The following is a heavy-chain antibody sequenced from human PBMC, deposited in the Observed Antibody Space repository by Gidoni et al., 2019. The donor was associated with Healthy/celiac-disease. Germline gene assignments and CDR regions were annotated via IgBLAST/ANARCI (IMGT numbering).Heavy chain of an antibody. V-gene: IGHV4-59*01. CDR3: ARDRVLDYLDTHGMDV. D-gene: IGHD4-17*01. J-gene: IGHJ6*02. Sequence: QVQLQESGPGLVKPSETLSLTCTVSGGSISSYYWSWIRQPPGKGLEWIGYIYYSGSTNYNPSLKSRVTISVDTSKNQFSLKLSSVTAADTAVYYCARDRVLDYLDTHGMDVWGQGTTVTVSS. CDR2: IYYSGST. CDR1: GGSISSYY.